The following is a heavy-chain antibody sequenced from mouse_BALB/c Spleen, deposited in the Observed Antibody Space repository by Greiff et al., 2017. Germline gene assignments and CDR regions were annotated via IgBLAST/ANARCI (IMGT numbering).Heavy chain of an antibody. CDR1: GFTFSDYY. V-gene: IGHV5-4*02. J-gene: IGHJ2*01. CDR2: ISDGGSYT. Sequence: EVNVVESGGGLVKPGGSLKLSCAASGFTFSDYYMYWVRQTPEKRLEWVATISDGGSYTYYPDSVKGRFTISRDNAKNNLYLQMSSLKSEDTAMYYCARDGARVTGRGYFDYWGQGTTLTVSS. D-gene: IGHD4-1*01. CDR3: ARDGARVTGRGYFDY.